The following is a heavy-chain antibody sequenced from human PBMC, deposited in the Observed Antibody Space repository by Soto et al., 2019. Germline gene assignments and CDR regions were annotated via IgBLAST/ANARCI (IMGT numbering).Heavy chain of an antibody. CDR1: GFTFSDYY. J-gene: IGHJ4*02. CDR3: ARDMRNSWPFDY. D-gene: IGHD2-2*01. V-gene: IGHV3-11*01. CDR2: ISTSGSTM. Sequence: QVLLVESGGALVKPGGSLRLSCAASGFTFSDYYMSWIRQAPGKGLEWVSYISTSGSTMYYADSVKGRFTISRDNAKNSLSVQMNSLRAEDTAVHYSARDMRNSWPFDYWGQGTLVTVAP.